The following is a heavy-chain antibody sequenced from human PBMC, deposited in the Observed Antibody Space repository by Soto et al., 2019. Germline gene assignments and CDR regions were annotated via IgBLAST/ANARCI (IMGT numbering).Heavy chain of an antibody. CDR3: SRYRRGAVAGYTLDN. CDR2: VYNSGST. D-gene: IGHD6-13*01. J-gene: IGHJ4*02. CDR1: GGSISSNY. V-gene: IGHV4-59*01. Sequence: SETLSLTCTVSGGSISSNYWTWIRQPPGRGLEWIGYVYNSGSTNYNPSLKSRVTISEDTSKSQFSLKVNSMTAADTAVYYCSRYRRGAVAGYTLDNWGQGILVTVSS.